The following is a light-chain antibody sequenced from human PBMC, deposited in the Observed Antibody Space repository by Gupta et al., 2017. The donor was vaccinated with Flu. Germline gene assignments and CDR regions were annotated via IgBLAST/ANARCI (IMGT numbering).Light chain of an antibody. V-gene: IGKV1-39*01. Sequence: PSSLSAYVGDTVTITCRASQSVGSYLNWYQQRPGEVPNLLLYSTSTRQRGVPSRFVGGGSGTVFTLTVSSLRPEDSATYFCQQSDSAPRTFGQGTKV. J-gene: IGKJ1*01. CDR2: STS. CDR3: QQSDSAPRT. CDR1: QSVGSY.